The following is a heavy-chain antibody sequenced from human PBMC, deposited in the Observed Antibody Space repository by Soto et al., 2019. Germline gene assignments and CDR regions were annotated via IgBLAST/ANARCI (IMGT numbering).Heavy chain of an antibody. D-gene: IGHD3-3*01. CDR1: GDSISSYF. CDR2: VYHTGRT. Sequence: SETLSLTCTVSGDSISSYFWTWIRQSPGKGLQWIGYVYHTGRTSYNPSLKGRVSISVDTSKNQFSLNLDSVTAADTAVYFCARDFAYFDSWGQGTLVTVSS. CDR3: ARDFAYFDS. J-gene: IGHJ4*02. V-gene: IGHV4-59*01.